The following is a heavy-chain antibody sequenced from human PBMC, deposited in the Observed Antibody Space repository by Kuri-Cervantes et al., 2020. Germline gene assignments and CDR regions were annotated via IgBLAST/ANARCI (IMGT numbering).Heavy chain of an antibody. D-gene: IGHD2-15*01. CDR2: IYYSGST. Sequence: GSLRLSCAVYGGSFSDYYWSWIRQPPGKGLEWIGYIYYSGSTNYNPSLKSRVTISVDTSKNQFSLKLSSVTAADTAVYYCARDVPYCSGGSCYSFIDYWGQGTLVTVSS. J-gene: IGHJ4*02. V-gene: IGHV4-59*01. CDR1: GGSFSDYY. CDR3: ARDVPYCSGGSCYSFIDY.